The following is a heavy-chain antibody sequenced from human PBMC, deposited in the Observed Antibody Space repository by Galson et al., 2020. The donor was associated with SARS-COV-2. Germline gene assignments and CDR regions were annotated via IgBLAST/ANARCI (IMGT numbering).Heavy chain of an antibody. D-gene: IGHD3-22*01. V-gene: IGHV4-30-4*01. CDR1: GGSISSGDYY. J-gene: IGHJ3*02. Sequence: SETLSLTCTVSGGSISSGDYYWSWIRQPPGKGLEWIGYIYYSGSTYYNPSLKSRVTISVDTSKNQFSLKLSSVTAADTAVYYCARDSRAGQNYYDSSGYYSGAFDIWGQGTMVTVSS. CDR3: ARDSRAGQNYYDSSGYYSGAFDI. CDR2: IYYSGST.